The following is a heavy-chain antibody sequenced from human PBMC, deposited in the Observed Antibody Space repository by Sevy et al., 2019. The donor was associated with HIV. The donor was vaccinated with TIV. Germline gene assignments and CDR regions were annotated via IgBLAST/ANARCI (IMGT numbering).Heavy chain of an antibody. CDR3: AREEEGFITMVRGDYYGMDV. Sequence: GGSLRLSCAASGFSFSSYDMHWVRQAPGMGLEWVAVIRYDGSNKHYGDSVKGRFTISRDNSKNALYLQMSSLRAEDTAVYYCAREEEGFITMVRGDYYGMDVWGQGTTVTVSS. D-gene: IGHD3-10*01. V-gene: IGHV3-33*01. J-gene: IGHJ6*02. CDR1: GFSFSSYD. CDR2: IRYDGSNK.